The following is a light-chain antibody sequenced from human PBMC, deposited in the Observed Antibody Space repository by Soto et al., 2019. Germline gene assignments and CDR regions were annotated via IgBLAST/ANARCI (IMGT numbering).Light chain of an antibody. CDR3: QHFATLPYS. Sequence: DIQMAQSPSSLSAFVGDSVTVTCQASQDITNQLNWYQQQPGKAPKLLIYDASSLERGVPSRFRVSGSGTVFILTINSLQPEDVATYYCQHFATLPYSFGQGTKLEI. J-gene: IGKJ2*03. V-gene: IGKV1-33*01. CDR1: QDITNQ. CDR2: DAS.